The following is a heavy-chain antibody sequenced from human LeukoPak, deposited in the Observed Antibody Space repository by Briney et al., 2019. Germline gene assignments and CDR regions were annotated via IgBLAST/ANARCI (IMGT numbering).Heavy chain of an antibody. V-gene: IGHV4-38-2*02. CDR3: TADRGSGNYYDF. CDR1: GYSISSIYY. CDR2: IHHRGNN. Sequence: SSETLSLTCTVTGYSISSIYYWSWVRQPAGGRLEWIATIHHRGNNLHNLTVKSRLTISIETPKNQVSLKLNSVTAADAGIYYCTADRGSGNYYDFWGQGALVTVSS. J-gene: IGHJ4*02. D-gene: IGHD3-10*01.